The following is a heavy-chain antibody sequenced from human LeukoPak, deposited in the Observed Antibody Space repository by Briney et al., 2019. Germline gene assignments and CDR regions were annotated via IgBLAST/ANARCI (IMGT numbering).Heavy chain of an antibody. CDR3: ARLSPGKNRGDWFDP. CDR1: GFTFSSYW. CDR2: IKQDGSEK. D-gene: IGHD3-10*01. Sequence: PGGSLRLSCAASGFTFSSYWMSWVRQAPGKGLEWVANIKQDGSEKYYVDSVKGRFTISRDNAKNSLYLQMNSLRAEDTAVYYCARLSPGKNRGDWFDPWGQGTLVTVSS. V-gene: IGHV3-7*01. J-gene: IGHJ5*02.